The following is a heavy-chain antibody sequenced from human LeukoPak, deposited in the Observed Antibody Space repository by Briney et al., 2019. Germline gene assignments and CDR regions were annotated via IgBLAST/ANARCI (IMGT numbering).Heavy chain of an antibody. V-gene: IGHV3-74*01. J-gene: IGHJ4*02. CDR2: INSDGSST. D-gene: IGHD6-13*01. Sequence: PGGSLRLSCAASGFTFSSYWMHWVRQAPGKGLVWVSRINSDGSSTSYADSVKGRFTISRDNAKNTLYLQMNSLRAEDTAVYYCARGPPREQQLVLGYWGQGTLVTVSS. CDR1: GFTFSSYW. CDR3: ARGPPREQQLVLGY.